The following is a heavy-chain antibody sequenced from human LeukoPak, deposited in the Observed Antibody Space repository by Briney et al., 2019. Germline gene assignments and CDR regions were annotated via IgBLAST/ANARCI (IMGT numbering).Heavy chain of an antibody. CDR2: INPNSGGT. D-gene: IGHD3-10*01. J-gene: IGHJ6*03. CDR1: GYTFTDFY. Sequence: EASVKVSCKASGYTFTDFYIHWVRQAPGQGLEWMGWINPNSGGTNYAQKFQGRVTMTRDTSISTAYMELSRLRSDDTAVYYCARERGYYYYYTDVWGKGTTVTVSS. CDR3: ARERGYYYYYTDV. V-gene: IGHV1-2*02.